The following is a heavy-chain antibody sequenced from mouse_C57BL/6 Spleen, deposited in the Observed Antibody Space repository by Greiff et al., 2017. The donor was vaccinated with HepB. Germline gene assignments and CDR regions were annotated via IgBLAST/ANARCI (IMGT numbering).Heavy chain of an antibody. V-gene: IGHV5-16*01. D-gene: IGHD2-4*01. CDR3: ARDYDYGGEYFDV. CDR2: INYDGSST. Sequence: EVKVVESEGGLVQPGSSMKLSCTASGFTFSDYYMAWVRQVPEKGLEWVANINYDGSSTYYLDSLKSRFIISRDNAKKILYLQMSSLKSEDTATYYCARDYDYGGEYFDVWGTGTTVTVSS. J-gene: IGHJ1*03. CDR1: GFTFSDYY.